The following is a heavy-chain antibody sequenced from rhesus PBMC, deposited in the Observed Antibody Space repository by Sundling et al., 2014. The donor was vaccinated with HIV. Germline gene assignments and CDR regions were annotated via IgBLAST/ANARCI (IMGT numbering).Heavy chain of an antibody. V-gene: IGHV1S2*01. J-gene: IGHJ6*01. CDR1: GYTFTDYY. Sequence: QVQLVQSGAEVKKPGSSVKVSCKASGYTFTDYYMHWVRQAPRQGLEWMGWINPYNGNTKYAQKFQGRVTMTRDTSTSTAYMELSSLRSEDTAVYYCARVIDYGLDSWGQGVVVTVSS. CDR3: ARVIDYGLDS. CDR2: INPYNGNT.